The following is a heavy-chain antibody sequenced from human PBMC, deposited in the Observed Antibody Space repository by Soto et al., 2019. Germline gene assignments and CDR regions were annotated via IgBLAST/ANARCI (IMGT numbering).Heavy chain of an antibody. D-gene: IGHD1-1*01. CDR3: ACPSGTTHAFDS. J-gene: IGHJ3*02. V-gene: IGHV1-69*02. CDR2: IIPILGIA. CDR1: GGTFSSYT. Sequence: QVQLVQSGAEVKKPGSSVKVSCKASGGTFSSYTISWVRQAPGQGLEWMGRIIPILGIANYAQKFQGRVRLTHEKSPRTAEMELIRVRGEETAGYYCACPSGTTHAFDSWGQGTMVPVSS.